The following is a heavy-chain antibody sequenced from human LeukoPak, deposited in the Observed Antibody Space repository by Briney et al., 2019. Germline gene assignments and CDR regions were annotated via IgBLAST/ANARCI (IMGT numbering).Heavy chain of an antibody. D-gene: IGHD6-19*01. J-gene: IGHJ4*02. Sequence: SETLSLTCAVYGGSFSGYYWSWIRQPPGKGLEWIGEINHSGSTNYNPSLKSRVTISVDTSKNQFSLKLSSVTAADTAVYYCARGKVAGTCYFDYWGQGTLVTVSS. CDR3: ARGKVAGTCYFDY. CDR1: GGSFSGYY. V-gene: IGHV4-34*01. CDR2: INHSGST.